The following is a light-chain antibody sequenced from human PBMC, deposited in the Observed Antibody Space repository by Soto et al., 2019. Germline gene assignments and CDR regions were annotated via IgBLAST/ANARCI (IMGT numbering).Light chain of an antibody. CDR3: QQYKIYST. Sequence: DIQVTQSPSTLSSSVGDGVTITSRAGQSISSCSAWYEQKPGKAPKLLISKASSLESGLPSRFSGSGSGTEFPLTISSLQPDDSATYYCQQYKIYSTFGQGTKVDIK. J-gene: IGKJ1*01. CDR1: QSISSC. CDR2: KAS. V-gene: IGKV1-5*03.